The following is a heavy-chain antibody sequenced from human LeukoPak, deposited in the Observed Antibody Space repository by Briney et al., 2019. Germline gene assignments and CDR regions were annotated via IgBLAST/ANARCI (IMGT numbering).Heavy chain of an antibody. CDR2: ISSSSSYI. CDR1: GFTFSSYS. V-gene: IGHV3-21*01. CDR3: ARVVAGQPDY. J-gene: IGHJ4*02. Sequence: GGSLRLSCAASGFTFSSYSMNWVRQAPGKGLEWVSSISSSSSYIYYADSVKGRFTISRDNAKNSPYLQMNSLRAEDTAVYYCARVVAGQPDYWGQGTLVTVSS. D-gene: IGHD6-19*01.